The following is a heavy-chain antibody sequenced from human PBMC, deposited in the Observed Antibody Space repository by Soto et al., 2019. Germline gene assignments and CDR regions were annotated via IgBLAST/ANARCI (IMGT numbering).Heavy chain of an antibody. CDR2: IIPIFGTA. CDR3: ARDMIASQVLKFSRFLDGPGPGGYGMDV. V-gene: IGHV1-69*13. J-gene: IGHJ6*02. Sequence: SVKVSCKASGGTFSSYAISWVRQAPGQGLEWMGGIIPIFGTANYAQKFQGRVTITADESTSTAYMKLSSVTAADTAVYYCARDMIASQVLKFSRFLDGPGPGGYGMDVWGQGTTVTVSS. D-gene: IGHD3-3*01. CDR1: GGTFSSYA.